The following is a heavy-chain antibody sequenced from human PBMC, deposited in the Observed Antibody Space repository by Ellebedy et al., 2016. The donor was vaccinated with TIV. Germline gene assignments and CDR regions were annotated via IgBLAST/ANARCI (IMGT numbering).Heavy chain of an antibody. Sequence: GESLKISCTGSGYTFTTYWIGWVRQMPGKGLQWMGVIYPGDSDSRYSPSFQGQVTISADKSIGTAFLQWSSLKASDTAMYYCARLDNSNYYGFDYWGQGTLVTVSS. CDR1: GYTFTTYW. J-gene: IGHJ4*02. CDR2: IYPGDSDS. V-gene: IGHV5-51*01. D-gene: IGHD1-7*01. CDR3: ARLDNSNYYGFDY.